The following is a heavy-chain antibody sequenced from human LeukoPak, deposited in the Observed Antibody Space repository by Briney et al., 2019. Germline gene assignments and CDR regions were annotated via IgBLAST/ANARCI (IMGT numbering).Heavy chain of an antibody. CDR3: ARGRGSSGWSEFDY. CDR1: GFTFSSYW. V-gene: IGHV3-7*01. CDR2: IKPDGSEQ. Sequence: HPGGSLRLSCAASGFTFSSYWMSWVRQAPGKGPEWLANIKPDGSEQYYVDSLEGRSTISRDNARNSLYLQMDSLRAEDTAVYYCARGRGSSGWSEFDYWGQGTLVTVSS. J-gene: IGHJ4*02. D-gene: IGHD6-19*01.